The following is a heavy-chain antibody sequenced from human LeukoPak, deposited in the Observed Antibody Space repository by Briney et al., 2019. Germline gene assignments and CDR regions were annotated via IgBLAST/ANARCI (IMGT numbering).Heavy chain of an antibody. CDR3: ARGGAARLHFQN. CDR2: IYYSGRT. Sequence: SETLSLTCTVSGGSINSYYWSWIRQPPGKGLEWIGSIYYSGRTNYNPSLKSRVTISVDTSKNQFSLKLSSVTAADTAVYYCARGGAARLHFQNWGQGTLVTVSS. D-gene: IGHD6-6*01. J-gene: IGHJ1*01. V-gene: IGHV4-59*01. CDR1: GGSINSYY.